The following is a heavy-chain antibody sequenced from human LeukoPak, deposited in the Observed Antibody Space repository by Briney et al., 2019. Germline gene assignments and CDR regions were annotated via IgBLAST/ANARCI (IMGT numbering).Heavy chain of an antibody. Sequence: PSETLSLTCTVSGGSISSSSYYWGWIRRPPGKGLEWIGSIYYSGSTYYNPSLKSRVTISVDTSKNQFSLKLSSVTAADTAVYYCAREKYGDYSPLFDPWGQGTLVTVSS. CDR2: IYYSGST. D-gene: IGHD4-17*01. V-gene: IGHV4-39*07. J-gene: IGHJ5*02. CDR1: GGSISSSSYY. CDR3: AREKYGDYSPLFDP.